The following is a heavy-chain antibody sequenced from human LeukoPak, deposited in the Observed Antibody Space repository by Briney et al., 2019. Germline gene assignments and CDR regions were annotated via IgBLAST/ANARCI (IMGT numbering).Heavy chain of an antibody. CDR2: INHSGRT. CDR1: GQSFSGYY. Sequence: LKPPETLSLTCAVYGQSFSGYYLSWIRQPPGKGLEWIGEINHSGRTNYNPSLKSRVTISVDTSKNQFSLKLSSVTAADTAVYYCARGRPLDTIFGVVTPYNWFDPWGQGTLVTVSS. V-gene: IGHV4-34*01. J-gene: IGHJ5*02. CDR3: ARGRPLDTIFGVVTPYNWFDP. D-gene: IGHD3-3*01.